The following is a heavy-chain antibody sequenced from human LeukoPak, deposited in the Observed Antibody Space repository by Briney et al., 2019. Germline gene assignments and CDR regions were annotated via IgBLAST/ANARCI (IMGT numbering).Heavy chain of an antibody. CDR3: AASIFLSYYYDSSGYSLDY. Sequence: ASVKVSCKASGYTFTGYYMHWVRQAPGQGLEWMGWINPNSGGTNYAQKFQGWVTMTRDTSISTAYMELSRLRSDDTAVYYCAASIFLSYYYDSSGYSLDYWGQGTLVTVSS. CDR2: INPNSGGT. J-gene: IGHJ4*02. V-gene: IGHV1-2*04. CDR1: GYTFTGYY. D-gene: IGHD3-22*01.